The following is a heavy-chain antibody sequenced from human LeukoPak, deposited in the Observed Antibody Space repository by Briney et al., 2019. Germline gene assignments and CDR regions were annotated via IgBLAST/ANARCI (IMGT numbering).Heavy chain of an antibody. CDR3: AKLDLASSSSRYYYMDV. CDR1: GGSISSYY. D-gene: IGHD6-6*01. CDR2: IYTSGST. J-gene: IGHJ6*03. V-gene: IGHV4-4*07. Sequence: SETLSLTCTVSGGSISSYYWSWIRQPAGKGLEWIGRIYTSGSTNYNPSLKSRVTISVDTSKNQFSLRLSSVTAADTAVYYCAKLDLASSSSRYYYMDVWGKGTTVTVSS.